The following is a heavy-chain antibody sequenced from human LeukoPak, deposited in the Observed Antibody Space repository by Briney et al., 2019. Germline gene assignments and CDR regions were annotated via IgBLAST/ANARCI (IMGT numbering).Heavy chain of an antibody. CDR1: GFIFSSHG. CDR2: IWYDGSNK. V-gene: IGHV3-33*01. D-gene: IGHD1-7*01. J-gene: IGHJ4*02. Sequence: PGGSLRLSCAASGFIFSSHGMHWVRQAPGKGLEWVAVIWYDGSNKYYADSVKGRFTISRDNSKNTLYLEMNSLRAEDMAVYYCARGPTNYHVDYWGQGALVTVSS. CDR3: ARGPTNYHVDY.